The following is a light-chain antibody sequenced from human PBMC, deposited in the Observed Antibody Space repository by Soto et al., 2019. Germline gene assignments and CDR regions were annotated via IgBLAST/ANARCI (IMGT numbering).Light chain of an antibody. Sequence: QSVLTQPPSASGTPGQRVTISCYGSSSNIKSNTVSWYQHLPRTAPKLLIYDNNNRPSGVPDRFSGSKSDTSASLAITGLQAEDEADYYCQSYDTSLRDWNWVFGGGTQLTVL. CDR3: QSYDTSLRDWNWV. CDR1: SSNIKSNT. V-gene: IGLV1-44*01. CDR2: DNN. J-gene: IGLJ3*02.